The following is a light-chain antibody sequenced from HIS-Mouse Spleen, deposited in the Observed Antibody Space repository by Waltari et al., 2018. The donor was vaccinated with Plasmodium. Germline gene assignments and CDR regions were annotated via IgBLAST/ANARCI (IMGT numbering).Light chain of an antibody. CDR2: DNN. CDR1: SSTTGHNY. J-gene: IGLJ3*02. CDR3: GTWDSSLSAWV. Sequence: QSVLTQPPSVSAVPGQKVTISCSGSSSTTGHNYVPWYQQLPGTAPKLLIYDNNKRPSGIPDRFSGSKSGTSATLGITGLQTGDEADYYCGTWDSSLSAWVFGGGTKLTVL. V-gene: IGLV1-51*01.